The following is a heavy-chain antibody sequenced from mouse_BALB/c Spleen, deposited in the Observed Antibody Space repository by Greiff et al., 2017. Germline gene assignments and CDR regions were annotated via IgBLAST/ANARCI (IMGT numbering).Heavy chain of an antibody. Sequence: EVKLVESGGGLVQPGGSRKLSCAASGFTFSDYGMAWVRQAPGKGPEWVAFISNLAYSIYYADTVTGRFTISRENAKNTLYLEMSSLRSEDTAMYYCARDYGYAMDYWGQGTSVTVSS. CDR3: ARDYGYAMDY. CDR1: GFTFSDYG. V-gene: IGHV5-15*02. D-gene: IGHD1-1*01. J-gene: IGHJ4*01. CDR2: ISNLAYSI.